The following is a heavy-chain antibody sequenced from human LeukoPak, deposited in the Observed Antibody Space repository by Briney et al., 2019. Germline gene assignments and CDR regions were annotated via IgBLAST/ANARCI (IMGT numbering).Heavy chain of an antibody. CDR1: GGSISSSSYY. CDR2: IYYSGST. V-gene: IGHV4-39*07. D-gene: IGHD5-12*01. Sequence: SETLSLTCTVSGGSISSSSYYWGWIRQPPGKGLECIGSIYYSGSTYYNPSLKSRVTISVDTSKNQFSLKLSSVTAADTAVYYCARVSKGGYDFDYWGQGTLVTVSS. CDR3: ARVSKGGYDFDY. J-gene: IGHJ4*02.